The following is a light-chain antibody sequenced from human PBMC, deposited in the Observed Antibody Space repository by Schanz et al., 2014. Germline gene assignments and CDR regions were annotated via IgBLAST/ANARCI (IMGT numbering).Light chain of an antibody. CDR1: QSISSW. CDR3: QQYNTYPWT. Sequence: DIQMTQSPSTLSASVGDRVTLTCRASQSISSWLAWYQQKPGKAPKLLIYDASSLESGVPSRFSGGGSGTEFTLTISSLQPDDFATYYCQQYNTYPWTFGQGTKVGIK. CDR2: DAS. J-gene: IGKJ1*01. V-gene: IGKV1-5*01.